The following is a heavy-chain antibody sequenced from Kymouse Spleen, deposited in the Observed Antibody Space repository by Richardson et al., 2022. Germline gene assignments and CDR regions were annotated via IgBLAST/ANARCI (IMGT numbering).Heavy chain of an antibody. J-gene: IGHJ5*02. Sequence: EVQLVESGGGLVQPGGSLRLSCAASGFTFSSYWMSWVRQAPGKGLEWVANIKQDGSEKYYVDSVKGRFTISRDNAKNSLYLQMNSLRAEDTAVYYCAREDIVVVPAAMGGFDPWGQGTLVTVSS. D-gene: IGHD2-2*02. CDR1: GFTFSSYW. CDR3: AREDIVVVPAAMGGFDP. V-gene: IGHV3-7*01. CDR2: IKQDGSEK.